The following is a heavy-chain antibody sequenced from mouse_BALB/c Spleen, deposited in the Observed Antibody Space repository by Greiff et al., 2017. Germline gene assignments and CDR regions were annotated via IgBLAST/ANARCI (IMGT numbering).Heavy chain of an antibody. CDR1: GDSITSGY. CDR2: ISYSGST. J-gene: IGHJ2*01. V-gene: IGHV3-8*02. D-gene: IGHD2-4*01. Sequence: DVKLQESGPSLVKPSQTLSLTCSVTGDSITSGYWNWIRKFPGNKLEYMGYISYSGSTYYNPSLKSRISITRDTSKNQYYLQLNSVTTEDTATYYCAREGTMITTGAFDYWGQGTTLTVSS. CDR3: AREGTMITTGAFDY.